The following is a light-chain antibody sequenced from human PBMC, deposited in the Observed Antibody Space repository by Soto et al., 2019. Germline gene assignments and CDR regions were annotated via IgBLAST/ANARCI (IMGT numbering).Light chain of an antibody. CDR2: SVS. CDR3: QQHSSWPLT. Sequence: IVMTQSPATLPVSPGERATLSCRASQSISSSTLAWYQQKPGQPPRLLIYSVSTRAAGIPARFSGSGSGTEFTLTISSLQSEDFVVYYCQQHSSWPLTFGQGTELEI. V-gene: IGKV3-15*01. CDR1: QSISSS. J-gene: IGKJ2*01.